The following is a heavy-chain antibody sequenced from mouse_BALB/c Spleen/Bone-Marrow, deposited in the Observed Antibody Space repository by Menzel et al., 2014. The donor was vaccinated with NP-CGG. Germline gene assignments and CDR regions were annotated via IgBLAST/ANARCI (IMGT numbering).Heavy chain of an antibody. CDR1: GYTFTDHA. V-gene: IGHV1S137*01. J-gene: IGHJ4*01. Sequence: VQRVESGAKLVRPGVSVKISCKGSGYTFTDHAMHWVKRSHAKSLEWIGLISGYYGDAIYNRKFKGKATMTVDKSSSTAYMELARLTSEDSAIYYCARSGKVRNAMDFWGQGTSVTVSS. CDR3: ARSGKVRNAMDF. CDR2: ISGYYGDA. D-gene: IGHD2-14*01.